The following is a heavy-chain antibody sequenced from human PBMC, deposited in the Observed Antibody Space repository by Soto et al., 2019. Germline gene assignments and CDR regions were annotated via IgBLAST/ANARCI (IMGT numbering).Heavy chain of an antibody. J-gene: IGHJ6*02. CDR3: SREDSSFYYYSYYGMDA. D-gene: IGHD3-22*01. CDR1: GGTFSSYT. V-gene: IGHV1-69*04. CDR2: IIPILGIA. Sequence: SVKVSCKASGGTFSSYTISWLRQAPGQGLEWMGRIIPILGIANYAQKFQGRVTITADKSTSTAYMDLSSLRSEDTAVYYCSREDSSFYYYSYYGMDAWGQGTTVTVSS.